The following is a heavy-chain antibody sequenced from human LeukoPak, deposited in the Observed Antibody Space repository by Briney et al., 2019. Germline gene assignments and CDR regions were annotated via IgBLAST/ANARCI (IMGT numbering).Heavy chain of an antibody. CDR3: AKYKDSYGRVLGTFDY. CDR1: GFTFSSYA. Sequence: PGGSLRLSCAASGFTFSSYAVSWVRQAPGKGLEWVSAISGNGGSTYYADSVKGRFTISRDNSKDTLYLQMNSLRAEDTAVYYCAKYKDSYGRVLGTFDYWGQGTLVTVSS. V-gene: IGHV3-23*01. D-gene: IGHD5-18*01. J-gene: IGHJ4*02. CDR2: ISGNGGST.